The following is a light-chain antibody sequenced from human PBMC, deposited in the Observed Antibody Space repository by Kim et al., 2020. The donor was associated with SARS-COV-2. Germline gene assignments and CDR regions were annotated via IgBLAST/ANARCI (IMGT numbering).Light chain of an antibody. CDR3: QQLNSYPPT. CDR2: AAS. J-gene: IGKJ1*01. Sequence: IQLTQSPSSLSASVGDRVTLTCRASQGISSYLAWYQQKPGKAPKLLIYAASTLQSGVPSRFSGSGSGTDFTLTISSLQPEDFATYYCQQLNSYPPTFGQGTKVDIK. CDR1: QGISSY. V-gene: IGKV1-9*01.